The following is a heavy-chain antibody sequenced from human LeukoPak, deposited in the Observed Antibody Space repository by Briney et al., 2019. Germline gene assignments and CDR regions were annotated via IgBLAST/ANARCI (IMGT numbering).Heavy chain of an antibody. V-gene: IGHV3-66*01. CDR3: AKKDNGNYFNFDY. Sequence: PGRSLRLSCTASGFTFGDYAMSWVRQAPGKGLEWVSVIYSGGNTYYADSVKGRFTISRDNSKNTLYLQMNSLRAEDTAVYYCAKKDNGNYFNFDYWGQGTLVTVSS. D-gene: IGHD2/OR15-2a*01. CDR1: GFTFGDYA. CDR2: IYSGGNT. J-gene: IGHJ4*02.